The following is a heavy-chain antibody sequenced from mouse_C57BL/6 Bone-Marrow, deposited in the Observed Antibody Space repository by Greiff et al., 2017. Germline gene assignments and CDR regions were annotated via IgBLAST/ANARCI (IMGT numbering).Heavy chain of an antibody. CDR3: ARGSPDSSGPFAF. CDR2: INYDGSST. Sequence: EVQLVESEGGLVQPGSSMKLSCTASGFTFSDYYMAWVRQVPEKGLEWVANINYDGSSTYYLDSLKSRFIISRDNAKNILYLQMSSLKSEDTATYYCARGSPDSSGPFAFGGQGTRVTVSA. V-gene: IGHV5-16*01. CDR1: GFTFSDYY. J-gene: IGHJ3*01. D-gene: IGHD3-2*02.